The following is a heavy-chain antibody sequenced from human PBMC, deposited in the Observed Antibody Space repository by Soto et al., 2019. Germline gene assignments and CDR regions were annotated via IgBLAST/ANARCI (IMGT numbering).Heavy chain of an antibody. V-gene: IGHV1-18*01. J-gene: IGHJ4*02. CDR2: ISAHNGNT. CDR3: AITKINGYDDTLTGNFDY. Sequence: QVQLVQSGAEVKKPGASVKVSCKASGYTFFSYGITWVRQAPGQGLEWLGWISAHNGNTNYAQKLQGRGTMTTDTSTSTAYMELRSLRSDDTAVYYCAITKINGYDDTLTGNFDYWGQGTLVTVSS. D-gene: IGHD3-9*01. CDR1: GYTFFSYG.